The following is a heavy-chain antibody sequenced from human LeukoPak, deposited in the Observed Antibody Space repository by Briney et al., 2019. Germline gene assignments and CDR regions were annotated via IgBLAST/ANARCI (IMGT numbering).Heavy chain of an antibody. CDR3: ARDLMVRVYNWFDP. J-gene: IGHJ5*02. Sequence: ASVKVSCKASGYTFTGYYMHWVRQAPGQGLEWMGWINPNSGGTNYAQKFQGRVTMTRDTSISTAYMELSRLRSDDTVVYYCARDLMVRVYNWFDPWGQGTLVTVSS. CDR1: GYTFTGYY. CDR2: INPNSGGT. D-gene: IGHD3-10*01. V-gene: IGHV1-2*02.